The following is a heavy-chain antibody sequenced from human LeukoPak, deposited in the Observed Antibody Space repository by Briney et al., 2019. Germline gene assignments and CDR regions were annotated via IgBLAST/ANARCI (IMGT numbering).Heavy chain of an antibody. CDR2: ITSSSRYI. CDR3: ARDLGYSSGPNY. CDR1: GFTFSSYS. J-gene: IGHJ4*02. D-gene: IGHD6-19*01. V-gene: IGHV3-21*01. Sequence: GGSLRLSCAASGFTFSSYSMNWVRQAPGKGLEWVSSITSSSRYIYYADSVKGRFTISRDNAKNSLYLQMNSLRAEDTAVYYCARDLGYSSGPNYWGQGTRVTVSS.